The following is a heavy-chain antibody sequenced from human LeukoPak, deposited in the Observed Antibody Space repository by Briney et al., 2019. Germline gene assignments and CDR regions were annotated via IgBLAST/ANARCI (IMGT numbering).Heavy chain of an antibody. CDR3: ARGARHDFWSGS. D-gene: IGHD3-3*01. CDR1: GLTLRRYW. CDR2: IKEDGSEK. J-gene: IGHJ5*02. Sequence: GGSLRLSCAASGLTLRRYWMNWIRQAPGKGLEWVANIKEDGSEKYYVDSVKGRFTISRDNANNSLYLQMNSLSGDDTAVYYCARGARHDFWSGSWGQGTLVIVSS. V-gene: IGHV3-7*01.